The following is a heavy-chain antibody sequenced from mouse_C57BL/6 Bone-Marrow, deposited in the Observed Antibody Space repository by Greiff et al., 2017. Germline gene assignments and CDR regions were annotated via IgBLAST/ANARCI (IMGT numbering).Heavy chain of an antibody. D-gene: IGHD1-1*01. CDR2: IDPENGDT. CDR1: GFNIKDDY. Sequence: EVKLQQSGAELVRPGASVKLSCSASGFNIKDDYMHWVKQRPEQGLEWIGWIDPENGDTEYASKFQGKATITADTSSNTAYLQLSSLTSEDTAVYYCTGSQAWFAYWGQGTLVTVSA. J-gene: IGHJ3*01. V-gene: IGHV14-4*01. CDR3: TGSQAWFAY.